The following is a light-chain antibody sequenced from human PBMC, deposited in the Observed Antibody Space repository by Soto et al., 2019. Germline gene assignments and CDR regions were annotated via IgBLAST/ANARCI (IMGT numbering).Light chain of an antibody. V-gene: IGKV3-20*01. CDR3: QQYGSSPWT. CDR1: QSDTSSY. CDR2: GAS. Sequence: IVLTQSPGTLSLSPGERATLSCRASQSDTSSYLAWYQQKPGQAPRLLIYGASSRATGSPDRFSGSGSGTEITLTTSRLEPEDFAVYYCQQYGSSPWTFGQGTKVEIK. J-gene: IGKJ1*01.